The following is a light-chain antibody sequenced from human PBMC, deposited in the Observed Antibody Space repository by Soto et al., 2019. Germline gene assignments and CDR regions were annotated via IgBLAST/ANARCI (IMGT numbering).Light chain of an antibody. CDR2: KAS. Sequence: IQMTPSPSTLSSSVGDRVTITSRASQSISSWLDWYQQKPGKAPKLLIYKASTLESGVPSRFSGSGSGTEFTLTISSLQPDDFATYYCQQYYSYPYTFGQGTKLEIK. CDR1: QSISSW. V-gene: IGKV1-5*03. J-gene: IGKJ2*01. CDR3: QQYYSYPYT.